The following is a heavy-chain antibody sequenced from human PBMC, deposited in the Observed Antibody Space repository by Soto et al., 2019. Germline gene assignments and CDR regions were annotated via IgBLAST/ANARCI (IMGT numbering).Heavy chain of an antibody. CDR1: GFTVSSNY. CDR3: ARAIPLYYYYMDV. V-gene: IGHV3-66*01. J-gene: IGHJ6*03. CDR2: IYSGGST. Sequence: EVQLVESGGGLVQPGGSLRLSCAASGFTVSSNYMSWVRQAPGKGLEWVSVIYSGGSTYYADSVNGRLTISRDNSKNTLYLQINRLRAEDTAVYYCARAIPLYYYYMDVWGKGTAVTVSS.